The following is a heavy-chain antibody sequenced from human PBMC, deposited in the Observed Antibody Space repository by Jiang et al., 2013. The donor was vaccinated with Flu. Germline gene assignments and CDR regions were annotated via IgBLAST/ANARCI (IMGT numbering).Heavy chain of an antibody. D-gene: IGHD6-19*01. CDR3: ARVDHGYSSGWYEWWAFDI. J-gene: IGHJ3*02. CDR1: GYTFTSYA. V-gene: IGHV1-3*01. Sequence: GAEVKKPGASVKVSCKASGYTFTSYAMHWVRQAPGQRLEWMGWINAGNGNTKYSQKFQGRVTITRDTSASTAYMELSSLRSEDTAVYYCARVDHGYSSGWYEWWAFDIWGQGTMVTVSS. CDR2: INAGNGNT.